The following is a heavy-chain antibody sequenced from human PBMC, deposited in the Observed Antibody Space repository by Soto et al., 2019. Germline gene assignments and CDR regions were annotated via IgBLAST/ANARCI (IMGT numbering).Heavy chain of an antibody. Sequence: PSETLSLTCAVSGYSISSGNYWAWIRQPPGRGLEWIGSLYHIGSTHYNTSPKSRVTISVDTSKNHFSLELSSVTAADTAIYYCRSSTSCYDESCVDVWGQGTMVTVSS. D-gene: IGHD2-2*01. V-gene: IGHV4-38-2*01. J-gene: IGHJ6*02. CDR2: LYHIGST. CDR1: GYSISSGNY. CDR3: RSSTSCYDESCVDV.